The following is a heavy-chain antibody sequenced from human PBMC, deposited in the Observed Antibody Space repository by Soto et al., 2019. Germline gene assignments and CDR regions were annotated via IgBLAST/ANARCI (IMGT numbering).Heavy chain of an antibody. Sequence: SETLSLTCTVSGGSISSYYWTWIRQPPGKGLEWIGSIHYTGSTNYSPSLNSRVTISVDTSNNQFSLRLTSVTAADTAVYYCARDQYDFRSGSYYYAMEVWGQGTKVTVSS. CDR1: GGSISSYY. J-gene: IGHJ6*02. D-gene: IGHD3-3*01. CDR3: ARDQYDFRSGSYYYAMEV. V-gene: IGHV4-59*01. CDR2: IHYTGST.